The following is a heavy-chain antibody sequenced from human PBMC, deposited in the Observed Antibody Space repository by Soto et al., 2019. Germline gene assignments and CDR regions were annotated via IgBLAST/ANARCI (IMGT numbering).Heavy chain of an antibody. J-gene: IGHJ4*02. CDR3: ARHVPKRRTIFFDY. D-gene: IGHD3-3*01. CDR2: NYYSGST. Sequence: QLQLQESGPGLVKPSETLSLTCTVSGGSISSSSYYWGWIRQPPGKGLEWIGCNYYSGSTYYNPLLISGVTLSVDTSKNPFSLKLSSVTAADTAVYYCARHVPKRRTIFFDYWGQGTLVTVSS. CDR1: GGSISSSSYY. V-gene: IGHV4-39*01.